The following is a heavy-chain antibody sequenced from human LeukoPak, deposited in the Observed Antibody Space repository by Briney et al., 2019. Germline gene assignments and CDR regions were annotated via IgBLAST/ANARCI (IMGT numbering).Heavy chain of an antibody. D-gene: IGHD6-13*01. Sequence: ASVKVSCKASGYTFTAYYMHWVRQAPGQGLEWMGWINPNSGGTNYAQKFQGRVTMTRDTSISTAYMELSRLRSDDTAVYYCARDRALYSSSWYTWGQGTLVTVSS. J-gene: IGHJ5*02. V-gene: IGHV1-2*02. CDR2: INPNSGGT. CDR1: GYTFTAYY. CDR3: ARDRALYSSSWYT.